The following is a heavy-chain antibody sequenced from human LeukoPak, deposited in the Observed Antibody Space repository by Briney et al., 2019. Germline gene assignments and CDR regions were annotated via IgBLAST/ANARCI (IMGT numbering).Heavy chain of an antibody. D-gene: IGHD3-10*01. CDR3: AKDVYYYGSGSYES. V-gene: IGHV3-23*01. CDR1: GFTFSSYA. CDR2: ISGSGGST. J-gene: IGHJ4*02. Sequence: PGGSLRLSCAASGFTFSSYAMSWVRQAPGKGLEWVSAISGSGGSTYYADSVKGRFTISRDNSKNTLYLQMNSLRAEDTAVYYCAKDVYYYGSGSYESWGQGTLVTVSS.